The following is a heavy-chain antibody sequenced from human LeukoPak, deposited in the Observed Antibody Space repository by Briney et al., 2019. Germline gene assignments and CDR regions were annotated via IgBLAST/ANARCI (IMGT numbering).Heavy chain of an antibody. CDR1: GGSISSYY. Sequence: NPSETLSLTCTVSGGSISSYYWSRIRQPPGKGLEWIGSIYYSGSTYYNPSLKSRVTISVDTSKNQFSLKLSSVTAADTAVYYCARHRGTAPGDYWGQGTLVTVSS. D-gene: IGHD2-21*02. CDR2: IYYSGST. V-gene: IGHV4-59*05. J-gene: IGHJ4*02. CDR3: ARHRGTAPGDY.